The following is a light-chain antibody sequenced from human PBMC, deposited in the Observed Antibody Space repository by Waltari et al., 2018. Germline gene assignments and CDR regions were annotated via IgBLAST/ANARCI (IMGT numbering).Light chain of an antibody. CDR3: QKYDRLPAT. CDR1: QSVSRF. CDR2: GAS. Sequence: EIVLTQSPVTLSFSAWERGTLSCRASQSVSRFLVWYQQKPGQPPRLLIYGASPRATGIPDRFSGSGSGTDFSLTISRLEPEDFAVYYCQKYDRLPATFGQGTKVEIK. J-gene: IGKJ1*01. V-gene: IGKV3-20*01.